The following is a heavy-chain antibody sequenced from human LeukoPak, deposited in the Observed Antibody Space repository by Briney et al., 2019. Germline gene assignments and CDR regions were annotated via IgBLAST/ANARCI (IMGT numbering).Heavy chain of an antibody. J-gene: IGHJ6*03. D-gene: IGHD3-22*01. V-gene: IGHV1-69*05. CDR3: SRGPLYYYDSSGPYYMDV. CDR2: IIPIFGTA. Sequence: ASVKVSCTASGGTFSSYAISWVRQAPGQGLEWMGRIIPIFGTANYAQKFQGRVTITTDESTSTAYMELSSLRSEDTAVYYCSRGPLYYYDSSGPYYMDVWGKGTTVTVSS. CDR1: GGTFSSYA.